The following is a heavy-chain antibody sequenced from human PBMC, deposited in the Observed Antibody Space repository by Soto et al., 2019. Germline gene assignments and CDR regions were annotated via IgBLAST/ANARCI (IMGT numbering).Heavy chain of an antibody. CDR3: ARVYCSSTSCYRYYYYYGMDV. Sequence: GASVKVSCKASGYTFTGYYMHWVRQAPGQGLEWMGWINPNSGGTNYAQKFQGRVTMTRDTSISTAYMELSRLRSDDTAVYYCARVYCSSTSCYRYYYYYGMDVWGQGTTVTVSS. D-gene: IGHD2-2*02. V-gene: IGHV1-2*02. CDR2: INPNSGGT. J-gene: IGHJ6*02. CDR1: GYTFTGYY.